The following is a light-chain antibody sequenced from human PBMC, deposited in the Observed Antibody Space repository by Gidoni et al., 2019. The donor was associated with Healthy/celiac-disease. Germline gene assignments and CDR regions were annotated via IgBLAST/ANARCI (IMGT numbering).Light chain of an antibody. CDR3: SSYTSSSTLAV. CDR1: SGDVGGYNY. V-gene: IGLV2-14*03. J-gene: IGLJ7*01. Sequence: QSALTQPASVSGSPGQSITISCTGTSGDVGGYNYVSWYQQHPGKAPKLIIYDVSKRPSGVSNRFSGSKSGNTASLTISGLQAEDEADYYCSSYTSSSTLAVFGGGTQLTVL. CDR2: DVS.